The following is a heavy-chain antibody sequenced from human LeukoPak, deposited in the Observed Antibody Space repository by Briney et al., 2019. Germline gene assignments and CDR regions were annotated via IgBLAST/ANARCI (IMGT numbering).Heavy chain of an antibody. V-gene: IGHV3-11*04. CDR3: ARFNYDSSVPDAFDI. Sequence: GGSLRLSCAASGFTFSDYYMSWIRQAPGKGLEWVSYISSSGSTIYYADSVEGRFTISRDNAKNSLYLQMNSLRAEDTAVYYCARFNYDSSVPDAFDIWGQGTMVTVSS. CDR2: ISSSGSTI. J-gene: IGHJ3*02. CDR1: GFTFSDYY. D-gene: IGHD3-22*01.